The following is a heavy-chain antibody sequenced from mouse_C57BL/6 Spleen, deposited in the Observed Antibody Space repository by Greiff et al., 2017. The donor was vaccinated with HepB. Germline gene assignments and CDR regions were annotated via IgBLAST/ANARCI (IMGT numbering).Heavy chain of an antibody. CDR2: IYPGSGST. CDR3: ARLLGPTY. J-gene: IGHJ3*01. D-gene: IGHD4-1*01. V-gene: IGHV1-55*01. CDR1: GYTFTSYW. Sequence: QVQLQQPGAELVKPGASVKMSCKASGYTFTSYWITWVKQRPGQGLEWIGDIYPGSGSTNYNEKFKSKATLTVDKSSSTAYMQLSSLTSEDSAVYYCARLLGPTYWGQGTLVTVSA.